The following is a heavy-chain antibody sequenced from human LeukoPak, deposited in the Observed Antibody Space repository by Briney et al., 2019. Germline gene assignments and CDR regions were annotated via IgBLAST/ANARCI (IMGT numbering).Heavy chain of an antibody. CDR3: AKGRGGSYWEPFDF. Sequence: HPGGSLRLSCVASGFTFSSYAMSWVRQAPGKGLEWVSTFSGGGGSTYYADSVKGRFTISRDNSKNTLYLQMNSLRAEDTAVYSCAKGRGGSYWEPFDFWGQGTLVTVSS. J-gene: IGHJ4*02. CDR2: FSGGGGST. CDR1: GFTFSSYA. D-gene: IGHD1-26*01. V-gene: IGHV3-23*01.